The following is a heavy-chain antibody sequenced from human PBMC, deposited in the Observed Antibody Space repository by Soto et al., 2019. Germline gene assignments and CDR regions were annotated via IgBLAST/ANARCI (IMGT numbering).Heavy chain of an antibody. CDR3: AGNFFYSFFYYYYLLAV. D-gene: IGHD2-21*01. CDR2: ISSSSSTI. V-gene: IGHV3-48*01. CDR1: GFTFSSYS. Sequence: GGSLRLSCAASGFTFSSYSMNWVRQAPGKGLEWVSYISSSSSTIYYADSVKGRFTISRDNAKDSLYLQMNSLRAEDTAVYYCAGNFFYSFFYYYYLLAVCGKGSSVTGSS. J-gene: IGHJ6*04.